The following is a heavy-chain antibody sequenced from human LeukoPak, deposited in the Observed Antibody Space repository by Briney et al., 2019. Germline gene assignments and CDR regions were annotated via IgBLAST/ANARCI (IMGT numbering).Heavy chain of an antibody. CDR3: AKDSSRGYSYDPRSYYFDY. CDR2: ISWNSGSI. J-gene: IGHJ4*02. D-gene: IGHD5-18*01. Sequence: GGSLRLSCAASEFTFDDYAMHWVRQAPGKGLEWVSGISWNSGSIGYADSVKGRFTISRDNAKNSLYLQMNSLRAEDTALYYCAKDSSRGYSYDPRSYYFDYWGQGTLVTVSS. CDR1: EFTFDDYA. V-gene: IGHV3-9*01.